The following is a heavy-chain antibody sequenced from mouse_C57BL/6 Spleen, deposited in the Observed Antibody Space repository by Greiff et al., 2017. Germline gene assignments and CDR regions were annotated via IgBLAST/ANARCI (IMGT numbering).Heavy chain of an antibody. CDR1: GFTFSSYG. V-gene: IGHV5-6*02. Sequence: DVMLVESGGDLVKPGGSLKLSCAASGFTFSSYGMSWVRQTPDKRLEWVATISSGGSYTDYPDSVKGRFTIARDTAKNTLYLQMSSLKSDDTAMYYCARQSKGVTYFGYWGQGTTLTVSS. D-gene: IGHD2-3*01. J-gene: IGHJ2*01. CDR2: ISSGGSYT. CDR3: ARQSKGVTYFGY.